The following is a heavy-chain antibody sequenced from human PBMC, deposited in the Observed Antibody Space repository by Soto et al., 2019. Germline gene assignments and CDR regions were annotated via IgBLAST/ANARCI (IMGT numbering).Heavy chain of an antibody. J-gene: IGHJ3*02. V-gene: IGHV3-53*01. CDR3: AREGSGWYGGAFDI. D-gene: IGHD6-19*01. CDR2: IYSGGST. Sequence: EVQLVESGGGLIQPGGSLRLSCAASGFTVSSNYMSWVRQAPGKGLEWVSVIYSGGSTYYADSVKGRFTISRDNSKSTRYLQMNSLSAEDTAVYYCAREGSGWYGGAFDIWGQGTMVTVSS. CDR1: GFTVSSNY.